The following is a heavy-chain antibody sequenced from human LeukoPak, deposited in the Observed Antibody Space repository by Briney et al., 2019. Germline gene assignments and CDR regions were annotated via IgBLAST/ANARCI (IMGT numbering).Heavy chain of an antibody. Sequence: PGGSLRLSCAASGFTFSDYYMSWIRQAPGKGLEWVSYISSSASTIYYADSVKGRFTISRDNAKNSLFLQMNNLRVDDSAVYYCAREYTAMAYDYWGQGNLVTVSS. CDR3: AREYTAMAYDY. CDR2: ISSSASTI. D-gene: IGHD5-18*01. CDR1: GFTFSDYY. V-gene: IGHV3-11*04. J-gene: IGHJ4*02.